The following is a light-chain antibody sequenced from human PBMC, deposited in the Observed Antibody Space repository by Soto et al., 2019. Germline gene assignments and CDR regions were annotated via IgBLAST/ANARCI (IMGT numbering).Light chain of an antibody. CDR2: GAS. CDR1: QSVGSN. J-gene: IGKJ5*01. CDR3: QQYGSSPPNT. V-gene: IGKV3-20*01. Sequence: EVVLTGSPATLSVFRGAGASLSCRASQSVGSNLAWYQQKPGQAPRLLIYGASSRATGIPDRFSGSGSGTDFTLPISRLEPEDFAVYYCQQYGSSPPNTFGHGTRLEIK.